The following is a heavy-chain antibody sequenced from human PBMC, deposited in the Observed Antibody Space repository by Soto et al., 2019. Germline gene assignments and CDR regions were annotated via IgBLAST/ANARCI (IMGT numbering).Heavy chain of an antibody. CDR2: TNSDGSST. CDR1: GFSFRSYW. CDR3: AREFGDYVGEEYFQH. J-gene: IGHJ1*01. Sequence: GGSLRLSCAASGFSFRSYWMDWVRQAPGKGLVCVSRTNSDGSSTSYADSVKGRFTVSRDNAKNTLYLLMNSLRAEDTAIYYCAREFGDYVGEEYFQHWGHGTLVTVSS. V-gene: IGHV3-74*01. D-gene: IGHD4-17*01.